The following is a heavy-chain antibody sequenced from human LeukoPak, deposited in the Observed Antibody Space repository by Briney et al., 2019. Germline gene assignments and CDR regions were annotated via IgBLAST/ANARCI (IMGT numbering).Heavy chain of an antibody. Sequence: SETLSLTCTVSGGSISSYYWSWIRQPAGKGLEWIGRIYTSGSTNYNPSLKSRATISEDMSKNQFSLKVRSVTAADTAVYYCARSTGGWSYFDHWGQGILVTVSS. CDR1: GGSISSYY. D-gene: IGHD6-19*01. CDR2: IYTSGST. CDR3: ARSTGGWSYFDH. V-gene: IGHV4-4*07. J-gene: IGHJ4*02.